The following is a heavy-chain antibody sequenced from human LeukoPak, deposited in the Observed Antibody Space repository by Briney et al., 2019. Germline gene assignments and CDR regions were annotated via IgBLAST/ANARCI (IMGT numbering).Heavy chain of an antibody. V-gene: IGHV3-15*01. J-gene: IGHJ4*02. Sequence: GGSLRLSCAASGFTVSSNYMSWVRQAPGKGLEWVGRIKSKTDGGTTDYAAPVKGRFTISRDDSKNTLYLQMNSLKTEDTAVYYCTTAWTPNYYDSSGYYWELDYWGQGTLVTVSS. CDR2: IKSKTDGGTT. CDR3: TTAWTPNYYDSSGYYWELDY. CDR1: GFTVSSNY. D-gene: IGHD3-22*01.